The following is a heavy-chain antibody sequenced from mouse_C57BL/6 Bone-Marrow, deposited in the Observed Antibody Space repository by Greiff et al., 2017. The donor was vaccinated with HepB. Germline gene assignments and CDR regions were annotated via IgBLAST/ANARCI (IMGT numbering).Heavy chain of an antibody. V-gene: IGHV1-82*01. CDR3: YTCYCYFDD. J-gene: IGHJ1*03. Sequence: QVQLQQSGPELVKPGASVKMSCKASGYTFSSSWMNWVKQRPGKGLEWIGRIYPGDGDTNYNGKFKGKATLTADKSSSTAYMQLSSLTSEDSAVYFCYTCYCYFDDWGTGTTVTVSS. CDR1: GYTFSSSW. CDR2: IYPGDGDT.